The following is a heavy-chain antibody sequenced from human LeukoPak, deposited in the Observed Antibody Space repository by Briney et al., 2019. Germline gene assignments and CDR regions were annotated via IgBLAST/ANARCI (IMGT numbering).Heavy chain of an antibody. V-gene: IGHV4-34*01. CDR3: ARAPLSGTYYTDAFDI. CDR2: IHHSGST. Sequence: PSETLSLTCAVYGGSFSGDFWSWLRQSPGKCLEWIGEIHHSGSTDYNPSLKSRVTISPDKSKNQFSLTLTSVTAADTAVYFCARAPLSGTYYTDAFDIWGQGTMVTVSS. CDR1: GGSFSGDF. D-gene: IGHD1-26*01. J-gene: IGHJ3*02.